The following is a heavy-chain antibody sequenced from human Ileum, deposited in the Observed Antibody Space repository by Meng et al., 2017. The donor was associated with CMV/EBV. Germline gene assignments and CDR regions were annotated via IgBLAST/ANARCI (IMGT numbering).Heavy chain of an antibody. Sequence: GGSLRLSCAASGFTFSSSWMHWVRQGPGKGLMWISRINDDGGSTSYADSVKGRFTISRDNAKNTLYLQMNSLRAEDTAVYYCARESVNLVTDSWGQGMLVTGAS. CDR1: GFTFSSSW. CDR2: INDDGGST. J-gene: IGHJ4*02. CDR3: ARESVNLVTDS. D-gene: IGHD5-18*01. V-gene: IGHV3-74*01.